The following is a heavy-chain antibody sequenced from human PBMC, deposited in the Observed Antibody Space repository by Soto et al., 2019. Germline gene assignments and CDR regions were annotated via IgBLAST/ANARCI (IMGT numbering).Heavy chain of an antibody. J-gene: IGHJ4*02. CDR1: GGSISGYS. D-gene: IGHD6-13*01. CDR2: IHYSGST. CDR3: ARGSAAGTKSSFDY. V-gene: IGHV4-59*01. Sequence: SDTLSLTCTVSGGSISGYSWGWIRQSPGKGLEGIGYIHYSGSTNYNPSLKRRVTISVDTSKNQLSLKLSSVTAADTAVYYCARGSAAGTKSSFDYGGQGTLVTVCS.